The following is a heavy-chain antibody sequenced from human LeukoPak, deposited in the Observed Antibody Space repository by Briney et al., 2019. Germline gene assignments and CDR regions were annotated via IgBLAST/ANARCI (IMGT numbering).Heavy chain of an antibody. CDR3: ARDQMNSRYSYGYSDY. D-gene: IGHD5-18*01. Sequence: GGSLRLSCAASGITVSSNYMSWVRQAPGQGLEWASVIYNGGNTDYADSVKGRFTISRDNSKNMLYLQMNSLRVEDTAVYYCARDQMNSRYSYGYSDYWGQGALVTVSS. J-gene: IGHJ4*02. CDR2: IYNGGNT. CDR1: GITVSSNY. V-gene: IGHV3-66*01.